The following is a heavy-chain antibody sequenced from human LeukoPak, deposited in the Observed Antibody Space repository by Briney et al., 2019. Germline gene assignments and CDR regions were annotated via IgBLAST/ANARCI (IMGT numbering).Heavy chain of an antibody. J-gene: IGHJ4*02. Sequence: GSLILSCATSGFTFSAYSMIWVRQTPGKGLECLSYITSSSDSIHYADSVRGRFTVSRDNAKNSLYLQMNSLRDEDTAVYYCARDPGYSRPSSYGYFDHWGQGTLATVSS. V-gene: IGHV3-48*02. CDR2: ITSSSDSI. CDR3: ARDPGYSRPSSYGYFDH. CDR1: GFTFSAYS. D-gene: IGHD1-26*01.